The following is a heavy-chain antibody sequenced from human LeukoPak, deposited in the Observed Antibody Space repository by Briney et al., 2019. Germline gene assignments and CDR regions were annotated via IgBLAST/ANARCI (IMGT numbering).Heavy chain of an antibody. CDR1: GFTVSSNY. CDR2: IYSGGST. CDR3: ARGKNENYYDSSGYYRY. V-gene: IGHV3-66*01. J-gene: IGHJ4*02. Sequence: PGGSLRLSCAASGFTVSSNYMSWVRQAPGKGLEWVSVIYSGGSTYYADSVKCRFTISRDNSKNTLYLQMNSLRAEDTAVYYCARGKNENYYDSSGYYRYWGQGTLVTVSS. D-gene: IGHD3-22*01.